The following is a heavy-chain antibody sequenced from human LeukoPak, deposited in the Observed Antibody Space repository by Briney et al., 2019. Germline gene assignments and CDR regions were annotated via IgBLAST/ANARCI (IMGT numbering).Heavy chain of an antibody. D-gene: IGHD1-1*01. CDR2: IYYSGST. J-gene: IGHJ4*02. V-gene: IGHV4-31*03. CDR3: ASGDNDPLLDY. CDR1: GGSISSGGYY. Sequence: SETLSLTCTVSGGSISSGGYYWSWIRQHPGKGLEWIGSIYYSGSTNYNPSLQGRVTISLDTSRNQFSLKLSSVTAADTAVYYCASGDNDPLLDYWGQGTLVTVSS.